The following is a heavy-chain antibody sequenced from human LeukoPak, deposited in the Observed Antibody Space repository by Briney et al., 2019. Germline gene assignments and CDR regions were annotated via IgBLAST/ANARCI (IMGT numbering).Heavy chain of an antibody. V-gene: IGHV3-7*01. D-gene: IGHD1-26*01. CDR1: GFTFSSYW. Sequence: GGSLRLSCAASGFTFSSYWMSWVRQAPGKGLEWVANIKQDGSEKYYVDSVKGRFTISRDNAKNSLYLQMNSLRAEDTAVYYCAREGNSGSYYNSFDYWGQGTLVTVSS. CDR3: AREGNSGSYYNSFDY. J-gene: IGHJ4*02. CDR2: IKQDGSEK.